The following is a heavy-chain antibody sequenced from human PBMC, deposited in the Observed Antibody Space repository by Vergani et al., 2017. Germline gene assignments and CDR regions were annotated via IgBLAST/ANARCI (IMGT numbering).Heavy chain of an antibody. J-gene: IGHJ6*02. D-gene: IGHD6-13*01. CDR3: ARHGYSSSWYGLYGMDV. CDR1: GGSISSSSYY. V-gene: IGHV4-39*01. CDR2: IYYSGST. Sequence: QLQLQESGPGLVKPSETLSLTCTVSGGSISSSSYYWGWIRQPPGKGLEWIGSIYYSGSTYYNPSLKSRVTISVDTSKNQCSLKLSSVTAADTAVYYCARHGYSSSWYGLYGMDVWGQGTTVTVSS.